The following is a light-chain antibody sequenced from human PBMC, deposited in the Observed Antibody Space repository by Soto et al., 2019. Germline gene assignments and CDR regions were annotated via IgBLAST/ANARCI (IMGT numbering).Light chain of an antibody. CDR1: QSVSSSY. CDR2: AAS. J-gene: IGKJ1*01. V-gene: IGKV3-20*01. Sequence: EVVLTQSPGTLSLSPGERTTLSCRASQSVSSSYLAWYQQKPGQAPRLLIYAASSRATGIPDRFSGSGSGTDFTLTISRLEPEDFAVYYCQQYGSSRWTFGQGTKV. CDR3: QQYGSSRWT.